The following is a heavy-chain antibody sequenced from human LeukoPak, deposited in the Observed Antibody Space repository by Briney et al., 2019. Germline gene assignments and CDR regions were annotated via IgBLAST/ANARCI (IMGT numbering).Heavy chain of an antibody. V-gene: IGHV1-2*02. CDR2: VNPNSGGT. Sequence: ASVKVSCKASGYTFTGYYMHWVRQAPGQGLEWMGWVNPNSGGTNYAQKFQGRVTMTRDTSISTAYVELSRLRSDDTAVYYCARDSGIAAAPLDVWGKGTTVTVSS. D-gene: IGHD6-13*01. CDR3: ARDSGIAAAPLDV. CDR1: GYTFTGYY. J-gene: IGHJ6*04.